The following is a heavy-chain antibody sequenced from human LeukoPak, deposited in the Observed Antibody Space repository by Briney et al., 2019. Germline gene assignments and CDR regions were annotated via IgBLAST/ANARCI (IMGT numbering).Heavy chain of an antibody. D-gene: IGHD3-10*01. CDR3: ARDGEYGTGSYYRGCFDY. V-gene: IGHV1-2*06. Sequence: ASVKVSCKASGYSFTAFYIHWVPQAPGQGLEWIGRIHPRSGETNYAYKFRGRVTMTRDTSISPTYMDLGSLGSDDTAVYYCARDGEYGTGSYYRGCFDYWGQGTLVTVSS. CDR2: IHPRSGET. CDR1: GYSFTAFY. J-gene: IGHJ4*02.